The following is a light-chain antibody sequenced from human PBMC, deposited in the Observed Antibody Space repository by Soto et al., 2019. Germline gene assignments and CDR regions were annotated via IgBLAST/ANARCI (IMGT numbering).Light chain of an antibody. J-gene: IGLJ1*01. CDR3: SSYAGSNNYV. V-gene: IGLV2-8*01. CDR2: EVS. CDR1: SSDVGSYNL. Sequence: QSALTQPASVSGSPGQSITISCTGTSSDVGSYNLVSWYQQHPGKAPKLMIYEVSKRPSGVPDRFSGSKSANTASLTVSGLLAEDEADYYCSSYAGSNNYVFGTGTKVTVL.